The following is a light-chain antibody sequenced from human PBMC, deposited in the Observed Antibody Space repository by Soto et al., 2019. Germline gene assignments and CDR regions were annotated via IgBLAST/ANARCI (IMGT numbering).Light chain of an antibody. Sequence: EVVFTQSPGTLSFSPGERATLSCRASQSVSSSYLAWYQQKPGQAPRLLIYDAYTRATGIPDRFSGSGSRTDFSLTISRLESEDFAVYFCQQYGSSRTFGLGTKVDIK. CDR1: QSVSSSY. V-gene: IGKV3-20*01. J-gene: IGKJ1*01. CDR2: DAY. CDR3: QQYGSSRT.